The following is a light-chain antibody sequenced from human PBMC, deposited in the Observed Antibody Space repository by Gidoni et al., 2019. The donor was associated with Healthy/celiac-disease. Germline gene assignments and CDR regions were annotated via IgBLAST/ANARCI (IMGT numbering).Light chain of an antibody. J-gene: IGLJ1*01. CDR2: EVS. Sequence: QSALTQPPSASGSPGQSVTISCTGTSSDVGGYNYVSWYQQHPGKAPKLMFYEVSKRPSGVPDRFSGSKSGNTASLTVSGLQAEDEADYYCSSYAGSNILYVFGTGTKVTVL. CDR3: SSYAGSNILYV. CDR1: SSDVGGYNY. V-gene: IGLV2-8*01.